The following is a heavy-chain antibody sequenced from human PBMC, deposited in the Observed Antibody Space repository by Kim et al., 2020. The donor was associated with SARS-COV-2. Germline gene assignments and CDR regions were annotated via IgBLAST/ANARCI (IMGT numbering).Heavy chain of an antibody. D-gene: IGHD6-6*01. Sequence: YAVSIKSRITINPDPSKNQFSMQLNSVTPECTAVYYCASSYSSSSFSFDYWGQGTLVTVSS. J-gene: IGHJ4*02. CDR3: ASSYSSSSFSFDY. V-gene: IGHV6-1*01.